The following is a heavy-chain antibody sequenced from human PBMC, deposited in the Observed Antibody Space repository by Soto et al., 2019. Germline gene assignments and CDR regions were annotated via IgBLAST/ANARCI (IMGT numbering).Heavy chain of an antibody. CDR3: AKDIGSSSFFDY. D-gene: IGHD6-6*01. V-gene: IGHV3-23*01. CDR2: ISGSGGGM. J-gene: IGHJ4*02. CDR1: GFTFNTYA. Sequence: EVQLLESGGGLVQPGGSLRLSCAASGFTFNTYAMSWVRRAPGKGLEWVSGISGSGGGMYYAASVVGRFTISRDNSKNTLYLQMNSLRVEDTAVYYCAKDIGSSSFFDYWGQGILVTVSS.